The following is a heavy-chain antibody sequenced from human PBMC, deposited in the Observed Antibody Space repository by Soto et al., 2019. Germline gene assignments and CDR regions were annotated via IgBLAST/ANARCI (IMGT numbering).Heavy chain of an antibody. Sequence: QVQLVESGGGVVQPGTSLRLSCAASGFTLSRHGMHWVRQTPGKGLEWLAVILNDASGHWYADSVKGRFTISRDNFENTLYLQMNGLRLEDTAMYYCARDDDCPDNGFDYWGQGTLVTVSS. V-gene: IGHV3-33*01. CDR2: ILNDASGH. CDR3: ARDDDCPDNGFDY. D-gene: IGHD2-21*02. CDR1: GFTLSRHG. J-gene: IGHJ4*02.